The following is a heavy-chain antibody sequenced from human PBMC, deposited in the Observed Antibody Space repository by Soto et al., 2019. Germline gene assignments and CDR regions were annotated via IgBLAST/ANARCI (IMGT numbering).Heavy chain of an antibody. CDR2: IYYSGST. CDR3: ARDSYSYGSFDP. J-gene: IGHJ5*02. V-gene: IGHV4-59*01. CDR1: GGSISSYY. D-gene: IGHD5-18*01. Sequence: SETLSLTCTVSGGSISSYYWIWIRQPPGKGLEWIGYIYYSGSTNCNPSLKSRVTISVDTSKNQFSLKLSSVTAADTAVYYCARDSYSYGSFDPWGQGTLVTVSS.